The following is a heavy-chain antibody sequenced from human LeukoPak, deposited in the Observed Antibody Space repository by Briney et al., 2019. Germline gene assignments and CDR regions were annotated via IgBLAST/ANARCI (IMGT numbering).Heavy chain of an antibody. CDR2: IDWDDDK. J-gene: IGHJ4*02. Sequence: SGPTLVKPTQTLTLTCTFSGFSLSTSGMRVSWIRQPPGKALEWLSRIDWDDDKFYNTSLKTRLAISKDTSKNQVVLTMTNMDPVDTATYYCALKGFCRGGSCAQYYFDYWGQGTLVTVSS. CDR1: GFSLSTSGMR. D-gene: IGHD2-15*01. V-gene: IGHV2-70*04. CDR3: ALKGFCRGGSCAQYYFDY.